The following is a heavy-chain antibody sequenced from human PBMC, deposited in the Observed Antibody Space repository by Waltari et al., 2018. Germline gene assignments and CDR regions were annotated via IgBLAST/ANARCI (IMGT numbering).Heavy chain of an antibody. CDR3: ARDFNWGWDF. D-gene: IGHD7-27*01. V-gene: IGHV3-7*03. Sequence: EVQLVDSGGGLVQPGGSLRLSCAAPGLTFSSNWMRWVRQAPGRGLEWLANIKPDGSQQYYVDSVRGRFSISRDNAKNSLYLQLNSLRAEDTAIYYCARDFNWGWDFWGQGTLVTVSS. CDR2: IKPDGSQQ. J-gene: IGHJ4*02. CDR1: GLTFSSNW.